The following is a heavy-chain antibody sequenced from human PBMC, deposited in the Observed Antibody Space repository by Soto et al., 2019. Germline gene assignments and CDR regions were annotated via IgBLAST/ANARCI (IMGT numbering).Heavy chain of an antibody. Sequence: GASVKVSCKASGYTFTSYGISWVRQAPGQGLEWMGWISAYNGNTNYAQKLQGRVTMTTDTSTSTAYMELRSLRSDDTAVYYCARASSRYYDRSGYYAYWGQGTLVTVSS. D-gene: IGHD3-22*01. CDR3: ARASSRYYDRSGYYAY. CDR2: ISAYNGNT. CDR1: GYTFTSYG. V-gene: IGHV1-18*01. J-gene: IGHJ4*02.